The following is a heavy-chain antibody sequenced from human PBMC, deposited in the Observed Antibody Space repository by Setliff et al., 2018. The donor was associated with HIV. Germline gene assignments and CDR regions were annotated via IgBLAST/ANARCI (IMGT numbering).Heavy chain of an antibody. CDR2: IYSDGST. V-gene: IGHV3-66*02. Sequence: GGSLRLSCEASGFTVSSSYMAWVRQAPGKGLEWVSTIYSDGSTYHRDSVKGRFTISRDNSKNTLYLQMNSLRAEDTAVYYCAKEERLLWFGGAFDIWGQGTMVTVSS. CDR3: AKEERLLWFGGAFDI. J-gene: IGHJ3*02. CDR1: GFTVSSSY. D-gene: IGHD3-10*01.